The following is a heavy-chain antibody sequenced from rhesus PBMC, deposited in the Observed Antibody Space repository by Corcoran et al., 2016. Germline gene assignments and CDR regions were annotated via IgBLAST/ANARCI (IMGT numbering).Heavy chain of an antibody. V-gene: IGHV4-81*01. D-gene: IGHD1-1*01. CDR1: GGSIGGYY. CDR2: IDANIAGT. Sequence: QLQLQESGPGLVKPSETLSLTCVVSGGSIGGYYWTWIRQPPGKGLEWIGNIDANIAGTNYNPSLKSRVTISKDTSKNQFSLKVRSMTAADTAVYYCARENSRYYYSLDSWGQGVVVTVSS. J-gene: IGHJ6*01. CDR3: ARENSRYYYSLDS.